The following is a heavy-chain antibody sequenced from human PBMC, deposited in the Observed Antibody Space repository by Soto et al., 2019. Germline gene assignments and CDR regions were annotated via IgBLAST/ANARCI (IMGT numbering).Heavy chain of an antibody. V-gene: IGHV1-3*01. D-gene: IGHD5-12*01. CDR1: GYTFTSYA. CDR2: INAGNGNT. J-gene: IGHJ4*02. Sequence: ASVKVSCKASGYTFTSYAMHWMRQAPGQRLEWMGWINAGNGNTNYSQKFQGRVTITRDTSTSTAYMELSSLRSEDTAVYYCASVNGYSGYDFRGPFDYWGQGTLVTVSS. CDR3: ASVNGYSGYDFRGPFDY.